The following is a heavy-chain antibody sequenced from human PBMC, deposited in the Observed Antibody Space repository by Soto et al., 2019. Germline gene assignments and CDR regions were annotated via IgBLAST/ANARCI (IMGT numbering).Heavy chain of an antibody. D-gene: IGHD4-17*01. V-gene: IGHV3-15*01. Sequence: EAQLVESGGGFVKPGESLRLSCSPSGFTFTSAWMNWVHQAPGKGLEWVGRIRSKADGGSTDYAAPVRGRFSISRDDSENTVSLQMNSLKTEDTAVYYCTADLRSPARRFDPWGQGTLVTVSS. J-gene: IGHJ5*02. CDR2: IRSKADGGST. CDR3: TADLRSPARRFDP. CDR1: GFTFTSAW.